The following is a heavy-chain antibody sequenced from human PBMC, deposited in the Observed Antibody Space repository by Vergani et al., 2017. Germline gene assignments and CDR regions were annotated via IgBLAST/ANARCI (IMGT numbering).Heavy chain of an antibody. CDR1: GFTVSSNY. J-gene: IGHJ4*02. CDR3: ARGGKGGYNSATDY. V-gene: IGHV3-66*01. D-gene: IGHD5-24*01. CDR2: IYSGGST. Sequence: EVQLVEAGGGLVQTGGSLRLSCAASGFTVSSNYMSWVRQAPGKGLEGVSVIYSGGSTYYADSVKGRFTISRDKSKNTLYLQMNSLRAEDTAVYYCARGGKGGYNSATDYWGQGTLVTVSS.